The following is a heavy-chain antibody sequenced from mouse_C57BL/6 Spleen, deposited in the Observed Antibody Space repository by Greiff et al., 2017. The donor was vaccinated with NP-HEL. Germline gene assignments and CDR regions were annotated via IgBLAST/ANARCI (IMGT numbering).Heavy chain of an antibody. D-gene: IGHD3-2*02. V-gene: IGHV1-61*01. CDR3: ARRAAQALDY. CDR1: GYTFTSYG. J-gene: IGHJ2*01. Sequence: QVQLQQSGAELVRPGSSVKLSCKASGYTFTSYGMDWVKQRPGQGLEWIGNIYPSDSETHYNQKFKDKATLTVDKSSSTAYMQLSSLTSEDSAVYYCARRAAQALDYWGQGTTLTVSS. CDR2: IYPSDSET.